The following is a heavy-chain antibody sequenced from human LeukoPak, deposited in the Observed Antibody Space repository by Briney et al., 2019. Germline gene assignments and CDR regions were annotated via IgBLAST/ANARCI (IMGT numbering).Heavy chain of an antibody. Sequence: GGSLRLSCAASGFTVSSKYMTWVRQAPGKGLEWVSVIYSGGSTYYADSVKGRFTISRDNSKNTLYLQMNSLRAEDTAVYYCARGVYYYDSSGSYWGQGTLVTVPS. CDR2: IYSGGST. V-gene: IGHV3-53*01. CDR1: GFTVSSKY. CDR3: ARGVYYYDSSGSY. J-gene: IGHJ4*02. D-gene: IGHD3-22*01.